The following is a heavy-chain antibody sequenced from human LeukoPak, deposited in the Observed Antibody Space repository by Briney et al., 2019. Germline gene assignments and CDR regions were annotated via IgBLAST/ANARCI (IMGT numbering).Heavy chain of an antibody. J-gene: IGHJ4*02. Sequence: ASVKVSFTVSGYTLTELSMHWVRQAPGKGLEWMGGFDPEDGETIYAQKFQGRATMTEDTSTDTAYMELSSLRSEDTAVYYCATEGYSSSWYPYYFDYWGQGTLVTVSS. CDR2: FDPEDGET. CDR3: ATEGYSSSWYPYYFDY. V-gene: IGHV1-24*01. D-gene: IGHD6-13*01. CDR1: GYTLTELS.